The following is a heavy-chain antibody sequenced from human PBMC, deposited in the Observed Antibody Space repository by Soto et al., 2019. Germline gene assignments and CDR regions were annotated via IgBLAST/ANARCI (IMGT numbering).Heavy chain of an antibody. CDR3: ASLNSWYLAY. Sequence: GESLKISCQVSGYTFTDYWIGWVRQMPGKGLEWMGIIYPDDSDTRYSPSFQGQVTISADESLSTAYLQWSSLKASDTAIYYCASLNSWYLAYWGQGTQVTVSS. CDR2: IYPDDSDT. CDR1: GYTFTDYW. J-gene: IGHJ4*02. V-gene: IGHV5-51*01. D-gene: IGHD2-8*02.